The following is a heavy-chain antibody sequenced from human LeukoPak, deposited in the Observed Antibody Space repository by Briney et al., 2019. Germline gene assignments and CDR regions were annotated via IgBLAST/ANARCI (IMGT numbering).Heavy chain of an antibody. Sequence: SETLSLTCTVSGGSISSYYWSWIRQPPGKGLEWIGYIYYSGSANYNPSLKSRVTISVDTSKNQFSLKLSSVTAADTAVYYCARHRSIAAAGTFFDYWGQGTLVTVSS. V-gene: IGHV4-59*08. CDR2: IYYSGSA. D-gene: IGHD6-13*01. CDR1: GGSISSYY. CDR3: ARHRSIAAAGTFFDY. J-gene: IGHJ4*02.